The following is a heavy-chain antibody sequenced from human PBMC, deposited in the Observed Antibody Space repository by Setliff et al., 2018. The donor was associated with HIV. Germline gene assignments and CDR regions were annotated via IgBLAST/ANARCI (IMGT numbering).Heavy chain of an antibody. D-gene: IGHD5-12*01. CDR3: AREFGAGIRQIVAGEFYYMDV. CDR1: GYTFTAYY. CDR2: ISPNNGDT. V-gene: IGHV1-2*06. J-gene: IGHJ6*03. Sequence: ASVKVSCKASGYTFTAYYLHWVRQAPGQGLEWMGRISPNNGDTNYAQKFRGRVTMTRDTSISTAYMELSRLRSDDTAVYYCAREFGAGIRQIVAGEFYYMDVWGKGTTVTVSS.